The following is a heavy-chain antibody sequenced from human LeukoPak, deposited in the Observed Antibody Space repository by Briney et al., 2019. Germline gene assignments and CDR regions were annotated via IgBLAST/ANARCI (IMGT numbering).Heavy chain of an antibody. CDR3: AGAHTPYYYYYYMDV. Sequence: SETLSLTCTVSGGSISSYYWSWVRQPAGKGLEWIGRIYTSGSTNYNPSLKSRVTMSVDTSKNQFSLKLSSVTAADTAVYYCAGAHTPYYYYYYMDVWGKGTTVTVSS. J-gene: IGHJ6*03. V-gene: IGHV4-4*07. CDR2: IYTSGST. CDR1: GGSISSYY.